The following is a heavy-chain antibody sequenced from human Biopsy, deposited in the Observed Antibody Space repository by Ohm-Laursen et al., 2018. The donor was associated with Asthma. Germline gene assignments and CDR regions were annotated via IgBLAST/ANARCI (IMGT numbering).Heavy chain of an antibody. D-gene: IGHD1-26*01. V-gene: IGHV3-30*18. J-gene: IGHJ4*02. CDR3: AKEVFPGWELRRGPDS. Sequence: SSLRLSCSASGFSFSNYGMHWVRQAPGKGLDWVAVISFDGTNRNYTDSVKGRFTISRDNSRNTLHLEMNSLRAEDTAVYFYAKEVFPGWELRRGPDSWGQGTLVTVSS. CDR1: GFSFSNYG. CDR2: ISFDGTNR.